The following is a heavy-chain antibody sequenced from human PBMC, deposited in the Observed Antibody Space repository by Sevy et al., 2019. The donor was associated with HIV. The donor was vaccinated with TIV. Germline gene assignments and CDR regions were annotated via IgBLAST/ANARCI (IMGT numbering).Heavy chain of an antibody. D-gene: IGHD3-9*01. CDR1: GFTFSGSA. CDR3: IRLQVRYFDWLLSSDDYGMDV. J-gene: IGHJ6*02. V-gene: IGHV3-73*01. CDR2: IRSKANSYAT. Sequence: GGSLRLSCAASGFTFSGSAMHWVRQASGKGLEWVGRIRSKANSYATAYAASVKGRFTISRDDSKNTAYLQMNSLKTEDMAVYYSIRLQVRYFDWLLSSDDYGMDVGGQGTTFTVSS.